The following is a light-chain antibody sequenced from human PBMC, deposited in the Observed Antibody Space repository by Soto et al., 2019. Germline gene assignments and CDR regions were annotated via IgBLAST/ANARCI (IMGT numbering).Light chain of an antibody. CDR3: QSYDSSLSGYV. CDR2: GST. Sequence: VLTQPPSLSGAPGQRVTISCTGSGSNIGAPYDVHWYQHLPGTAPKLLIYGSTNRPSGVPGRFSGSKSGTSAPLAITGLQAEDEADYYCQSYDSSLSGYVFGAGTKVTVL. J-gene: IGLJ1*01. V-gene: IGLV1-40*01. CDR1: GSNIGAPYD.